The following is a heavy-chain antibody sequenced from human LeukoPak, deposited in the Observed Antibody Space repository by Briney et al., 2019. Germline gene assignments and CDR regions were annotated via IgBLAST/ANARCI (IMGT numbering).Heavy chain of an antibody. CDR1: GYTFTGYY. CDR3: AIVVRSGFDPDY. V-gene: IGHV1-2*02. CDR2: INPNSGGT. D-gene: IGHD5-12*01. Sequence: GASVKVSCRASGYTFTGYYMHWVRQAPGQGLEWMGWINPNSGGTNYAQKFQGRVTMTRDTSISTVYMELSRVRSDDTAVYYCAIVVRSGFDPDYCGQGTLVTVSS. J-gene: IGHJ4*02.